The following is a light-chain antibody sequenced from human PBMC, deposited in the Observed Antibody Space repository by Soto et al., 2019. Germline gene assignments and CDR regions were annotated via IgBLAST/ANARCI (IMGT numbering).Light chain of an antibody. CDR3: SSYTSSSVRV. J-gene: IGLJ2*01. CDR2: EVS. V-gene: IGLV2-14*01. Sequence: QSVLTQPASVSGSPGQSITISCTGTSSDVGGYNYVSWYQQHPGKAPKLMIYEVSNRPSGVSNRFSGSKSGNTASLTISGLQAEDAADYYCSSYTSSSVRVFGGGTKLTVL. CDR1: SSDVGGYNY.